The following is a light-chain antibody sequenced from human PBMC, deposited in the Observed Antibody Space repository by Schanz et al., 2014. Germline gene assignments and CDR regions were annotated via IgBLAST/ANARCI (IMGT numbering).Light chain of an antibody. CDR2: STN. CDR1: SSNIGTNT. CDR3: ATWDDGLTARV. J-gene: IGLJ3*02. Sequence: QSVLTQPPSASGTPGQRVTISCSGSSSNIGTNTVIWYQQLPGTAPKLLIHSTNQRPSGVPDRFSGSKSGTSASLAITGLQSEDEADYYCATWDDGLTARVFGGGTKLTVL. V-gene: IGLV1-44*01.